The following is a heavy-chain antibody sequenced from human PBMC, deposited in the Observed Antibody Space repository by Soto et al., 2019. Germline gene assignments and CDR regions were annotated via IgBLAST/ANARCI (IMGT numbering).Heavy chain of an antibody. J-gene: IGHJ4*02. V-gene: IGHV1-18*04. CDR1: GYTFINYG. Sequence: QVQLVQSGAEMKNPGASVKVSCKASGYTFINYGISWVRQAPGQGLEWLGWINTYSDRTNYAQEFQGRVSMTSEKSTSTVYMELRRLRSGDTALYDCARYYTGRGYVDHWGQGSLVTVSS. CDR3: ARYYTGRGYVDH. CDR2: INTYSDRT. D-gene: IGHD3-10*01.